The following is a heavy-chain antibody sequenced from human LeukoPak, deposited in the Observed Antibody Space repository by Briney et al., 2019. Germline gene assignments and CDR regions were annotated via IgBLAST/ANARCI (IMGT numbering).Heavy chain of an antibody. CDR3: AREFRFLEWLSRGYGMDV. V-gene: IGHV3-21*01. CDR1: GFIFSNFW. D-gene: IGHD3-3*01. J-gene: IGHJ6*02. Sequence: PGGSLRLSCEASGFIFSNFWMNWVRQAPGKGLEWVSSISSSSSYIYYADSVKGRFTISRDNAKNSLYLQMNSLRAEDTAVYYCAREFRFLEWLSRGYGMDVWGQGTTVTVSS. CDR2: ISSSSSYI.